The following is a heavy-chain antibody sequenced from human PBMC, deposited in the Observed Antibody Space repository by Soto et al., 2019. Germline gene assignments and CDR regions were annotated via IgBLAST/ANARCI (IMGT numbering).Heavy chain of an antibody. CDR1: GGTFSSYA. Sequence: QVQLVQSGAEVKKPGSSVKVSCKASGGTFSSYAISWVRQAPGQGLEWMGGIIPIFGTANYAQKFQGRVTITADESTSTAYMELSSLRSEDTAVYYCARRKYYYDSSGYEGKYYYYYGMDVWGQGTTVTVSS. D-gene: IGHD3-22*01. CDR2: IIPIFGTA. CDR3: ARRKYYYDSSGYEGKYYYYYGMDV. J-gene: IGHJ6*02. V-gene: IGHV1-69*12.